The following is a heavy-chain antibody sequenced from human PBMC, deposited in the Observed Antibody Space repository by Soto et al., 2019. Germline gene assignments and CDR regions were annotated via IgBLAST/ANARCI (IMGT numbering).Heavy chain of an antibody. D-gene: IGHD2-2*01. CDR1: GGSISSGDYY. CDR2: IYYSGST. CDR3: DRGIPDLWGMDV. J-gene: IGHJ6*02. V-gene: IGHV4-30-4*01. Sequence: SETLSLTCTVSGGSISSGDYYWSWIRQPPGKGLEWIGYIYYSGSTYYNPSLKSRVTISVDTSKNQFSLKLSSVTAADTAVYYCDRGIPDLWGMDVWGQGTTVTVSS.